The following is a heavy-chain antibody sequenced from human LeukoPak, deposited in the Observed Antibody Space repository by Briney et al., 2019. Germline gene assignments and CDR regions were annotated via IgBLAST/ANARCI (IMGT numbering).Heavy chain of an antibody. V-gene: IGHV3-11*01. CDR2: ISRGGSTT. CDR3: ARYYGSGFMDV. Sequence: GGCLRLSCAASGFTFSDYYMSWIRQAPGKGLEWVSYISRGGSTTYYADSVKGRFTISRDNAKNSLSLQTNSLRGEDTAVYYCARYYGSGFMDVWGQGTTVTVS. J-gene: IGHJ6*02. D-gene: IGHD3-10*01. CDR1: GFTFSDYY.